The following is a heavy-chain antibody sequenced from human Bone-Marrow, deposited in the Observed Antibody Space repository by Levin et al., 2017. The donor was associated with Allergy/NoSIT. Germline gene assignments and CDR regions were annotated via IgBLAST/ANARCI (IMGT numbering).Heavy chain of an antibody. CDR3: GVDL. CDR2: INTTTGNP. Sequence: ASVKVSCKPSGYTYTKYPLNWVRQAPGQGLEWMGWINTTTGNPTYARDFTGRFVFSFDTSVNTAYLQISSLQADDTAKYLAGVDLWGRGTPVTVSS. V-gene: IGHV7-4-1*02. CDR1: GYTYTKYP. J-gene: IGHJ2*01.